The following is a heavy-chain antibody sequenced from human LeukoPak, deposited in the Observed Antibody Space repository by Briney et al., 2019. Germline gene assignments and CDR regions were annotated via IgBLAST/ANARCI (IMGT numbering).Heavy chain of an antibody. V-gene: IGHV3-53*01. Sequence: GGSLRLSCAASGFTVSSNYMSWVRQAPGKGLEGVSVVYRGGRTYYADSVQGRFTISRDNSKNTLYLQMNSLRAEDTAVYYCARDPHRSKGGLGELWNCGQGTLVAVCS. J-gene: IGHJ4*02. CDR2: VYRGGRT. D-gene: IGHD3-10*01. CDR3: ARDPHRSKGGLGELWN. CDR1: GFTVSSNY.